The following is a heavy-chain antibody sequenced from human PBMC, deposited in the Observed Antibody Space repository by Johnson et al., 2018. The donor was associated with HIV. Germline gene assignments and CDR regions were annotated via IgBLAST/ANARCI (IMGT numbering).Heavy chain of an antibody. CDR2: ISYAGSNK. J-gene: IGHJ3*02. V-gene: IGHV3-30-3*01. CDR3: ARGPIITMIVVPAPGWVHI. D-gene: IGHD3-22*01. Sequence: QVQLVESGGGVVQPGRSLRLSCAASGFTFSSYAMHWVRQAPAKGLEWVAVISYAGSNKYYADSVKGRFTISRDNAKNSLYLQMNSLRAEDTALYYCARGPIITMIVVPAPGWVHIWGQGTMVTVSS. CDR1: GFTFSSYA.